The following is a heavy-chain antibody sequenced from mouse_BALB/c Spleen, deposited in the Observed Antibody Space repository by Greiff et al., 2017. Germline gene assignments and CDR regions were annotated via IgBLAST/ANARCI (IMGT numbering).Heavy chain of an antibody. CDR1: GYTFNSYW. D-gene: IGHD2-1*01. Sequence: QVQLQQSGAELAKPGASVKMSCKASGYTFNSYWMHWVKQRPGQGLEWIGYINPSTGYTEYNQKFKDKATLTADKSSSTAYMQLSSLTSEDSAVYYCARDGNDYWGQGTSVTVSS. J-gene: IGHJ4*01. V-gene: IGHV1-7*01. CDR2: INPSTGYT. CDR3: ARDGNDY.